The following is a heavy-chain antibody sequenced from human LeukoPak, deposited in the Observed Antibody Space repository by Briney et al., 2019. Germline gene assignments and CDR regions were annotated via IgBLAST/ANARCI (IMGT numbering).Heavy chain of an antibody. CDR1: GFIVSSNY. CDR3: ARYHSGWYYSDY. Sequence: GGSLRLSCAASGFIVSSNYMSWVRQAPGKGLEWVSVIYSGGTTHYADSVKGRFTISRDNSKNTLYLQMNSLRAEDTAVYYCARYHSGWYYSDYWGQGTLVTVSS. D-gene: IGHD6-19*01. J-gene: IGHJ4*02. V-gene: IGHV3-53*01. CDR2: IYSGGTT.